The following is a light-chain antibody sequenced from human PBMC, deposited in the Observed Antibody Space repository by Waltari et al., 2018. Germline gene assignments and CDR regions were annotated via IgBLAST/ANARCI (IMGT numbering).Light chain of an antibody. Sequence: DIQMTQSPSSLSASVGDRVTITCRASQNINSFLNWYQQKPGKAPKLLIYAASNLECGVPSRFSGSGSGTDFTLTISSLQPADFATYYCQEIYSTPSLTFGGGTTVEIK. V-gene: IGKV1-39*01. CDR2: AAS. CDR1: QNINSF. CDR3: QEIYSTPSLT. J-gene: IGKJ4*01.